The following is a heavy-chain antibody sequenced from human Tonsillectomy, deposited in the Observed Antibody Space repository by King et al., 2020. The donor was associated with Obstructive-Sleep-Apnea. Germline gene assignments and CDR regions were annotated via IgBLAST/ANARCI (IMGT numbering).Heavy chain of an antibody. Sequence: VQLQESCPGLVKPSQTLSLTCTVSGGSISSGDYYWSWIRQPPGKCLYGVGYIYYSVGTYYNPSLQSRVTISVDKSKNQFSLKLSSVTAADTAVYYCASVLPSSNYYGSGSFDYWGQGILVTVSS. CDR1: GGSISSGDYY. D-gene: IGHD3-10*01. CDR2: IYYSVGT. J-gene: IGHJ4*02. CDR3: ASVLPSSNYYGSGSFDY. V-gene: IGHV4-30-4*01.